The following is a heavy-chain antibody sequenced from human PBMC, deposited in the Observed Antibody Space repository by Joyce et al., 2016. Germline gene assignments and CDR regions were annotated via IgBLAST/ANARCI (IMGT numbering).Heavy chain of an antibody. D-gene: IGHD5-12*01. V-gene: IGHV4-31*03. CDR2: IHGSGSA. J-gene: IGHJ4*02. CDR1: GASVTIADYY. CDR3: ASFPRGISGSPFYFDH. Sequence: QVQLQESGPGLVKPSQTLSLTCSVSGASVTIADYYWIWMRRQPGEALEWIGYIHGSGSAYYPSSLESRCTIAVDTSKNHFSLKLTSVTAADTAVYYCASFPRGISGSPFYFDHWGQGILVTVSS.